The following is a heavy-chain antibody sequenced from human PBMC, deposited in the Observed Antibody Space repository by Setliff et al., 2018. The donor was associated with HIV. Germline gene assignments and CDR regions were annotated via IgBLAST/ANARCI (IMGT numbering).Heavy chain of an antibody. Sequence: ASVKVSCKVSGYTFPDYYMQWVRQAPGKGLKWMGLIDPDRGDTVYAEKFQGRVTITADRSIDIAYMKLSSLTSEDTAVYYCARGGRGSWFFDYWGQGTLVTVSS. D-gene: IGHD6-13*01. J-gene: IGHJ4*02. CDR2: IDPDRGDT. CDR1: GYTFPDYY. CDR3: ARGGRGSWFFDY. V-gene: IGHV1-69-2*01.